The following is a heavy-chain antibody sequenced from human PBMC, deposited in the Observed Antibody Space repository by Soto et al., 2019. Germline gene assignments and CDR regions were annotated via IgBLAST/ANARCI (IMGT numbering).Heavy chain of an antibody. CDR1: GFTFSDHY. CDR3: ALGYCSGGSCYLAGHAFDI. J-gene: IGHJ3*02. CDR2: TRNKANSYTT. V-gene: IGHV3-72*01. Sequence: GSLRLSCAASGFTFSDHYMDWVRQAPGKGLEWVGRTRNKANSYTTEYAASVKGRFTISRDDSKNSLFLQMNSLKTEDTAVYYCALGYCSGGSCYLAGHAFDIWGQGTMVTVSS. D-gene: IGHD2-15*01.